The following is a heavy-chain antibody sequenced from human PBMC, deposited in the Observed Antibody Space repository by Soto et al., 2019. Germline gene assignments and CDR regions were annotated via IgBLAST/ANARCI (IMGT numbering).Heavy chain of an antibody. CDR1: GYSFTSYW. CDR2: IHPSDSRN. D-gene: IGHD3-9*01. CDR3: VRLATRYPNWFDR. Sequence: GESLKISCKASGYSFTSYWIGWVRRMPGEGLDWMGNIHPSDSRNIYSPSLQGQVTMSAXXXIXXXYXQXXGLXDSDTAMYYCVRLATRYPNWFDRWGQGTLVTVSS. J-gene: IGHJ5*02. V-gene: IGHV5-51*01.